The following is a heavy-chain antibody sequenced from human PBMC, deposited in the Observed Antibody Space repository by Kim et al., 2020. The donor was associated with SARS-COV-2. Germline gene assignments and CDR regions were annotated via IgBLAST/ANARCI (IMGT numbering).Heavy chain of an antibody. CDR2: INHSGST. CDR3: ARGRSGTGGSCYRVPGKGCPGATIDP. Sequence: SETLSLTCAVYGGSFSGYYWSWIRQPPGKGLEWIGEINHSGSTNYNTSLKSRVTISVDTSKNQFSLKLSSVTAADTAVYYCARGRSGTGGSCYRVPGKGCPGATIDPWGQGTLVTVSS. V-gene: IGHV4-34*01. CDR1: GGSFSGYY. D-gene: IGHD2-15*01. J-gene: IGHJ5*02.